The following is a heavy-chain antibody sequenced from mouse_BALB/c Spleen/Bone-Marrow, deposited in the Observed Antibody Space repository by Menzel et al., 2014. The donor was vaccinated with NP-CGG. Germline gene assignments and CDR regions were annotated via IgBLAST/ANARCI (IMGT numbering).Heavy chain of an antibody. CDR1: VYTFSSYW. CDR2: ILPGSGNT. V-gene: IGHV1-9*01. J-gene: IGHJ2*01. CDR3: ARRVLDVFDF. Sequence: VKLMEPGAELMKPGASVKISCKASVYTFSSYWIEWVKQRPGHGLEWIGKILPGSGNTNHNENFKGEATLTADTSSNTVYMQLSSLTSEDSAVYYCARRVLDVFDFWGQGTTLTVSS.